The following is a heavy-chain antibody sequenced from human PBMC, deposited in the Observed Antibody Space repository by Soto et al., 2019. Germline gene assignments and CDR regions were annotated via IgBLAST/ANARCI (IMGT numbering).Heavy chain of an antibody. V-gene: IGHV3-64*02. Sequence: PGGSLRLSCAASGFTFSSYAMHWVRQAPGKGLEYVSAISSNGGSTYYADSVKGRFTISRDNSKNTLYLQMGSLRSEDTAVYYCALLSGRLVIIVYCYGMDVWGQGTTVTVSS. CDR1: GFTFSSYA. CDR2: ISSNGGST. CDR3: ALLSGRLVIIVYCYGMDV. D-gene: IGHD3-9*01. J-gene: IGHJ6*02.